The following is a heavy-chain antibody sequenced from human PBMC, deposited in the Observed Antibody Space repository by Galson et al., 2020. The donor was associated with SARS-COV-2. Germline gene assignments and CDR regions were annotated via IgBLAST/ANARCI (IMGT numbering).Heavy chain of an antibody. V-gene: IGHV4-4*07. CDR1: GGSISSSY. J-gene: IGHJ5*02. CDR3: ARDSLGSYRGGYNWFDP. D-gene: IGHD1-26*01. Sequence: SETLSLTCPVSGGSISSSYWSWIWQPAGKGLEWIGRVFTSGSTNYNPSLKSRVTMSVDTSKNQFSLKLSSVTAADTAVYYCARDSLGSYRGGYNWFDPWGQGTLVTVSS. CDR2: VFTSGST.